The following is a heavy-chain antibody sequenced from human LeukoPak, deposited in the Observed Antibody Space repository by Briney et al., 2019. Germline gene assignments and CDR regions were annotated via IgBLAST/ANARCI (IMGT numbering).Heavy chain of an antibody. CDR3: ARSGHPMISIDY. D-gene: IGHD3/OR15-3a*01. CDR1: GYTFTSYY. Sequence: ASAKVSCKSSGYTFTSYYIHWVRQAPGQGLEWMGLIYSSSGRTTTGQKFQGRVTMTRDTSTSTAYMQLSSLRSEDTAVYYCARSGHPMISIDYWGQGTLVTVSS. V-gene: IGHV1-46*01. CDR2: IYSSSGRT. J-gene: IGHJ4*02.